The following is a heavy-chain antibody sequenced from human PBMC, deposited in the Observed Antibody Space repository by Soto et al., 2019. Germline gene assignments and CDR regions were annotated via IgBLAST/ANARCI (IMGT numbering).Heavy chain of an antibody. D-gene: IGHD3-16*01. CDR3: ARGRYDYVWGSFPDY. CDR1: GYTFTSYD. Sequence: ASVKVSCKASGYTFTSYDINWVRQATGRGLEWMGWMNPNSGNTGYAQKFQGRVTMTRNTSISTAYMELSSLRSEDTAVYYCARGRYDYVWGSFPDYWGQGTLVTVSS. V-gene: IGHV1-8*01. CDR2: MNPNSGNT. J-gene: IGHJ4*02.